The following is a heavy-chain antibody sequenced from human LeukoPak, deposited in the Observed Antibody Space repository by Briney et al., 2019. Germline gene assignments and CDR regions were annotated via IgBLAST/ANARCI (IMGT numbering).Heavy chain of an antibody. CDR3: AKDRIAATAY. J-gene: IGHJ4*02. CDR2: ISGSGGST. D-gene: IGHD6-13*01. CDR1: GFTFRSYA. V-gene: IGHV3-23*01. Sequence: PGGSLRLSCAASGFTFRSYAMSWVRQDPGKGLEWVSAISGSGGSTYYADSVKGRFTISRDNSKNTLYLQMNSLRAEDSAIYYCAKDRIAATAYWGQGTLVTVSS.